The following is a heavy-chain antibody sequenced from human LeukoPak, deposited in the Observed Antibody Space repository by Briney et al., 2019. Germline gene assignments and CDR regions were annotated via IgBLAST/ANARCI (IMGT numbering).Heavy chain of an antibody. CDR3: ARGELLVDY. CDR2: INTNSGDT. J-gene: IGHJ4*02. V-gene: IGHV1-2*02. Sequence: ASVRVSCKASGYPFTDQFINWVRQAPGRGLEWMGWINTNSGDTNYEQRFQGRVTMTRDTSISTAYMDLTRLASDDTAVYYCARGELLVDYWGQGTLVTVSS. D-gene: IGHD3-10*01. CDR1: GYPFTDQF.